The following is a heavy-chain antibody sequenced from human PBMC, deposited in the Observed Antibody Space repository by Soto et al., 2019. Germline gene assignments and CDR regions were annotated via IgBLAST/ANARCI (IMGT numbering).Heavy chain of an antibody. D-gene: IGHD2-8*01. Sequence: VDLVESGGGLVKPGGSLRLSCAASGFTLSSYSMNWVRQAPGKGLEWVSFISSSSSYIYYADSVKGRFTISRDNAKNSVYLQMNSLRAEDTAVYYCARVSDDIVLTSEWWGQGTLVTVSS. V-gene: IGHV3-21*01. J-gene: IGHJ4*02. CDR2: ISSSSSYI. CDR3: ARVSDDIVLTSEW. CDR1: GFTLSSYS.